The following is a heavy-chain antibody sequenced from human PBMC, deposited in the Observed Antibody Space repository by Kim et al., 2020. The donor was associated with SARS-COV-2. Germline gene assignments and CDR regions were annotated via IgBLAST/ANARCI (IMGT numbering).Heavy chain of an antibody. CDR3: ASSRGLEAAGHDLDF. CDR2: INTNTGNP. J-gene: IGHJ4*02. Sequence: ASVKVSCKASGYTFSSYAMNWVRQAPGQGLEWMGWINTNTGNPTYAQGLTGRFVFSLDTSVSTAYLQISSLKADDTAVYYCASSRGLEAAGHDLDFWGQGTLVTVSS. CDR1: GYTFSSYA. V-gene: IGHV7-4-1*02. D-gene: IGHD6-13*01.